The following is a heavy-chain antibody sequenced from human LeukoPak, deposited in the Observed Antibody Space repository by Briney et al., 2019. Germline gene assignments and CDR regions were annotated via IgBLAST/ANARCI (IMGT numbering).Heavy chain of an antibody. CDR2: ISAYNGNT. CDR3: ARGATKYNWNLWRASGGAFDI. Sequence: ASVKVSCKASGGTFSSYAISWVRQAPGQGPEWMGWISAYNGNTNYAQKLQGRVTMTTDTSTSTAYMELRSLRSDDTAVYYCARGATKYNWNLWRASGGAFDIWGQGTMVTVSS. D-gene: IGHD1-7*01. J-gene: IGHJ3*02. CDR1: GGTFSSYA. V-gene: IGHV1-18*01.